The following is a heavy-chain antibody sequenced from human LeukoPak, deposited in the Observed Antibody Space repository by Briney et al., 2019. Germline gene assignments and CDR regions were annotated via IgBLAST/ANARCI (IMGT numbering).Heavy chain of an antibody. V-gene: IGHV4-59*01. D-gene: IGHD2-2*01. CDR3: ARESACGTTNCLAPADWLDP. J-gene: IGHJ5*02. CDR1: GGSISRNS. CDR2: VDYSGSI. Sequence: SETLSLTCTVSGGSISRNSWNWIRQSPGEGLEWIGYVDYSGSINYNPSLTSRVTISLDTSKNQFFLTLTSVTGADTAVYYCARESACGTTNCLAPADWLDPWGQGTLVIVSS.